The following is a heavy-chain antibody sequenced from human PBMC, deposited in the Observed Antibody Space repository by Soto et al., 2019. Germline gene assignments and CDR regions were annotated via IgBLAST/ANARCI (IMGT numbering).Heavy chain of an antibody. CDR1: GASFNDNH. Sequence: PSETLSLTCNVSGASFNDNHWSWIRQSPGKGLDWIGDINHAGDTYYNPSLKSRLVISVDTSKSQFSLRLSSVTAADTAVYYCARGQRFSDSFDPWGQGTLVTVS. CDR3: ARGQRFSDSFDP. V-gene: IGHV4-34*01. CDR2: INHAGDT. J-gene: IGHJ5*02. D-gene: IGHD3-3*01.